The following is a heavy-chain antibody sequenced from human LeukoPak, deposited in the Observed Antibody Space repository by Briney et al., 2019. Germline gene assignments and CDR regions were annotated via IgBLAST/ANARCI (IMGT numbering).Heavy chain of an antibody. CDR2: ISTDNGNT. V-gene: IGHV1-18*01. Sequence: ASVKVSCKASGGTFSSYAISWVRQAPGRGLEWMGWISTDNGNTNYVQNLQGRVSMTRDTFTSTVYMELRSLRSDDTAVYYCARAQSRTHWDGFDIWGQGTMVTVSS. CDR1: GGTFSSYA. J-gene: IGHJ3*02. D-gene: IGHD5-24*01. CDR3: ARAQSRTHWDGFDI.